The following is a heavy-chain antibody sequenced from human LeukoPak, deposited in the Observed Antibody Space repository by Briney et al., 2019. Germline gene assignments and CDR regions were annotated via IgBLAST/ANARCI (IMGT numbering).Heavy chain of an antibody. CDR3: ARGGTWFDP. J-gene: IGHJ5*02. V-gene: IGHV3-11*01. Sequence: GGSLRLSCAASGFKFGDLYMSLIRQAPGKGLEWISYIGPTGSIISYAASVKGRLAISRDNAKNSLYLQMTSLKAEDSAVYLCARGGTWFDPWGQGTLVTVSS. D-gene: IGHD3-16*01. CDR2: IGPTGSII. CDR1: GFKFGDLY.